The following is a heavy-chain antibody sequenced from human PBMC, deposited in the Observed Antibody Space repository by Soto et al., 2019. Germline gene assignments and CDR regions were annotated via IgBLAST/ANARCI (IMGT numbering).Heavy chain of an antibody. D-gene: IGHD3-10*01. CDR1: GFTFSSYA. Sequence: GGSLRLSCAASGFTFSSYAMSWVRQAPGKGLEWVSAISGSGGSTYYADSVKGRFTISRDNSKNTLYLQMNSLRAEDTAVYYCAKTVLLWFGELTYFDYWGQGTLVTVSS. CDR3: AKTVLLWFGELTYFDY. V-gene: IGHV3-23*01. J-gene: IGHJ4*02. CDR2: ISGSGGST.